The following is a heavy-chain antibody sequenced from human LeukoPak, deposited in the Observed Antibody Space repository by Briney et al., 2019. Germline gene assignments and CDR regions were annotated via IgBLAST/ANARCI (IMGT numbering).Heavy chain of an antibody. CDR2: IIPIFGTA. V-gene: IGHV1-69*01. CDR1: GGSFSSYG. CDR3: ARDNSVRDEAWWFNP. J-gene: IGHJ5*02. Sequence: ASVKVSCKASGGSFSSYGISWVRQAPGQGLEWMGGIIPIFGTANYAQKFQGRVTITADESTSTAYMELSSLRSEDTAVYYCARDNSVRDEAWWFNPWGQGTLVTVSS. D-gene: IGHD5-24*01.